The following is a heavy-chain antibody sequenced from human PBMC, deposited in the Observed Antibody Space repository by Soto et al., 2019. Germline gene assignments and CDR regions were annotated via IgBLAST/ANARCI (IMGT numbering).Heavy chain of an antibody. CDR3: ARARTYSSGWYTIDI. CDR1: GDSVSSNTAA. V-gene: IGHV6-1*01. CDR2: TYYRSKWYN. D-gene: IGHD6-19*01. Sequence: SQTLSLTCVMSGDSVSSNTAAWNWIRQSPSRGLEWLGRTYYRSKWYNDYAVSVKRRITINPDTSKNQFSLQLNSVTPEDTAVYYCARARTYSSGWYTIDIWGQGTMVTVSS. J-gene: IGHJ3*02.